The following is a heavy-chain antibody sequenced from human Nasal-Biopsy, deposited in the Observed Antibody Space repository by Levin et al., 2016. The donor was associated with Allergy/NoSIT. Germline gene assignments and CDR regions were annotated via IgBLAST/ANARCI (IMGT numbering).Heavy chain of an antibody. V-gene: IGHV3-15*01. CDR2: IRSKSEGERT. D-gene: IGHD3-10*01. CDR1: GFTFNDAW. CDR3: TTGRSAAYYKGGY. J-gene: IGHJ4*02. Sequence: GGSLRLSCAASGFTFNDAWMSWVRQAPGKGLEWVGRIRSKSEGERTDYAAPVKGRFTISRDDSNDTLYLQMNSLKIEDTAVYYCTTGRSAAYYKGGYWGQGTLVTVSS.